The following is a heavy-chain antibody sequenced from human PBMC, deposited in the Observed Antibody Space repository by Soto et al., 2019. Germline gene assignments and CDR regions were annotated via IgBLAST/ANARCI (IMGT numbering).Heavy chain of an antibody. CDR2: INPSGGST. Sequence: ASVKVSCKASGYTFTSYYMHCVLQAALQGREWMGIINPSGGSTSYAQKFQGRVTMTRDTSTSTVYMELSSLRSEDTAVYYCARVVFDYYDRSAKSAFDIWGQGTMVTVSS. J-gene: IGHJ3*02. CDR1: GYTFTSYY. V-gene: IGHV1-46*01. CDR3: ARVVFDYYDRSAKSAFDI. D-gene: IGHD3-22*01.